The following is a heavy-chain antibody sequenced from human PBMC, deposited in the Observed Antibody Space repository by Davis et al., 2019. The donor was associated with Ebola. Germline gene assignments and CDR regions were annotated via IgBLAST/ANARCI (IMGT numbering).Heavy chain of an antibody. Sequence: SPNPPCPAPGFLPSSYWMSRVRQAPGNGLERVANIKQDGSNKYYADSVKGRFTISRDNSKNTLYLQMNSLRAEDTAVYYCARAGPRRVVVITTSPVPFVYWGQGTLVTVSS. V-gene: IGHV3-7*01. CDR3: ARAGPRRVVVITTSPVPFVY. D-gene: IGHD3-22*01. CDR1: GFLPSSYW. J-gene: IGHJ4*02. CDR2: IKQDGSNK.